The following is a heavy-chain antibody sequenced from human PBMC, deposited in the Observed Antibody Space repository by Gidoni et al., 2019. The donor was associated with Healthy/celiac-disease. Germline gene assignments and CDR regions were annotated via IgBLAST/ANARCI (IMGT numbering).Heavy chain of an antibody. Sequence: QLQLQESGPGLVKPSETMSLTCPVSGGSIRRSSHYWGWIRQPPGKGLEWIGSIYYSGSTYYNPSLKSRVTISVDTSKNQFSLKLSSVTAADTAVYYCASPYYDILTGYLEGAFDIWGQGTMVTVSS. CDR1: GGSIRRSSHY. D-gene: IGHD3-9*01. CDR3: ASPYYDILTGYLEGAFDI. J-gene: IGHJ3*02. CDR2: IYYSGST. V-gene: IGHV4-39*01.